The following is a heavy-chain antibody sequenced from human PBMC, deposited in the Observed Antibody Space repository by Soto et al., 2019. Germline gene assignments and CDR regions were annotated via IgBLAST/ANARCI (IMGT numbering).Heavy chain of an antibody. CDR3: ARYWRSQVAGTWYFDL. V-gene: IGHV3-23*01. Sequence: EVQLLESGGGLVQPGGSLRLSCAASGFTFSSYAMSWVRQAPGKGLEWVSAISGSGGSTYYADSVKGRFTISRDNAKNSLYLQMNSLRAEDTAVYYCARYWRSQVAGTWYFDLWGRGTLVTVSS. CDR2: ISGSGGST. J-gene: IGHJ2*01. D-gene: IGHD6-19*01. CDR1: GFTFSSYA.